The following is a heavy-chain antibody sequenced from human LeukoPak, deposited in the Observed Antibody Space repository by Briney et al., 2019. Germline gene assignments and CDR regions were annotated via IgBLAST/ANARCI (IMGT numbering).Heavy chain of an antibody. D-gene: IGHD2-15*01. V-gene: IGHV4-39*01. Sequence: PSETLSLTCTVSGDSISSSSYYWGWIRQPPGKGLEWIGSIYYSGSTYYNPSLKSRITISVDTSKNQFSLKVSSVTAADTAVYYCARQASAFFDYWGQGTLVTVSS. CDR3: ARQASAFFDY. CDR2: IYYSGST. J-gene: IGHJ4*02. CDR1: GDSISSSSYY.